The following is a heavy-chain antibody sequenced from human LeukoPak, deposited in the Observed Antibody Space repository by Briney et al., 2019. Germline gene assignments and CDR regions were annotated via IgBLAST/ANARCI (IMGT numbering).Heavy chain of an antibody. J-gene: IGHJ2*01. Sequence: SETLSLTCTVSGDSISPYYWSWIRQPAGKGLEWIGRINTSGTTVYNPSLKGRVTMSVNTSKNQLSLKLSSVTAADTAMYYCARDLRTRAVAGTRYFDLWGRGTLVTVSS. CDR3: ARDLRTRAVAGTRYFDL. CDR1: GDSISPYY. V-gene: IGHV4-4*07. CDR2: INTSGTT. D-gene: IGHD6-19*01.